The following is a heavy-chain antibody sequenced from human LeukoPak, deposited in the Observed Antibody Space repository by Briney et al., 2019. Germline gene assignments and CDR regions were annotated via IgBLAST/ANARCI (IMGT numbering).Heavy chain of an antibody. CDR1: GFAFSFYA. Sequence: GGSLRLSCAASGFAFSFYAMSWLRQPPGKGLEWVSTINANSGTTSYAASVRGRFTISRDNAKNSLYLHMNSLRAEDTAVYYCARRYCSSTTCSAFDIWGQGTMVTVSS. CDR3: ARRYCSSTTCSAFDI. D-gene: IGHD2-2*01. J-gene: IGHJ3*02. CDR2: INANSGTT. V-gene: IGHV3-23*01.